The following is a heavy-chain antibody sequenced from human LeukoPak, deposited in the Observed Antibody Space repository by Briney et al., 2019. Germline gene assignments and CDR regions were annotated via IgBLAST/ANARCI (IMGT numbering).Heavy chain of an antibody. CDR3: ARERGRDGYNIRYDWFDP. D-gene: IGHD5-24*01. J-gene: IGHJ5*02. CDR2: IIPIFGTA. CDR1: GGTFSSYA. Sequence: RASVKVSCKASGGTFSSYAISWVRQAPGQGLEWMGGIIPIFGTANYAQKFQGRVTITADESTSTAYIELSSLRSEDTAVYYCARERGRDGYNIRYDWFDPWGQGTLVTVSS. V-gene: IGHV1-69*01.